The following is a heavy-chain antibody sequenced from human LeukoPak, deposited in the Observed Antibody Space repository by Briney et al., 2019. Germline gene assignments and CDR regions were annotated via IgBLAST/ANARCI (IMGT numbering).Heavy chain of an antibody. V-gene: IGHV4-34*01. CDR1: GGSFSGYY. J-gene: IGHJ4*02. Sequence: PSETLSLTCAVYGGSFSGYYWSWIRQPPGKGLEWIGEINHSGSTNYNPPLKSRVTISVDTSKNQFSLKLSSVTAADTAVYYCARGNGVVTAFDYWGQGTLVTVSS. CDR3: ARGNGVVTAFDY. CDR2: INHSGST. D-gene: IGHD3-3*01.